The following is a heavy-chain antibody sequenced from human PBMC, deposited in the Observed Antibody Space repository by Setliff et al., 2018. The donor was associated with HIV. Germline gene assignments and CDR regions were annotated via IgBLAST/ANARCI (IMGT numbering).Heavy chain of an antibody. V-gene: IGHV5-51*01. CDR2: IYPGASET. J-gene: IGHJ6*03. D-gene: IGHD6-19*01. CDR3: VRHRSAVAGTRIGYCYYMDV. Sequence: GESLKISCKGSGYDFSSYWIAWVRQMPGKGLGWVGIIYPGASETRYSPSFQGQVTISADKSITTAYLQWSSLKSSDTAIYYCVRHRSAVAGTRIGYCYYMDVWGKGTTVTVS. CDR1: GYDFSSYW.